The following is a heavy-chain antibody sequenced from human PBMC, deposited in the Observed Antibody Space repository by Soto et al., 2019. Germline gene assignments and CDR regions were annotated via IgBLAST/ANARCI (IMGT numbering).Heavy chain of an antibody. CDR1: GGSISSGGYY. V-gene: IGHV4-31*03. CDR3: ARGSTAPVAATGHDAFDI. Sequence: QVQLQESGPGLVKPSQTLSITCTVSGGSISSGGYYWSWIRQHPGKGLEWLGYIYYSGCTYYNPSHKSRVTITVDTAKKQFALKLSSVTAADTAVYYCARGSTAPVAATGHDAFDIWGQGTMGTVSS. D-gene: IGHD6-19*01. J-gene: IGHJ3*02. CDR2: IYYSGCT.